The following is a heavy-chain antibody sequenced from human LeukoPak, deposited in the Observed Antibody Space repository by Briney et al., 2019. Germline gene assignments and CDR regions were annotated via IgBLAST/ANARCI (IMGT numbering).Heavy chain of an antibody. CDR2: IIPIFGTA. Sequence: ASVKVSCKAFGGSFSSEAISWVRQAPGQGLEWMGGIIPIFGTANYAQKFQGRVTITADESTSTAYMELSSLRSEDTAVYYCATFPPVVTPFDYWGQGTLVTVSS. CDR3: ATFPPVVTPFDY. J-gene: IGHJ4*02. V-gene: IGHV1-69*13. D-gene: IGHD4-23*01. CDR1: GGSFSSEA.